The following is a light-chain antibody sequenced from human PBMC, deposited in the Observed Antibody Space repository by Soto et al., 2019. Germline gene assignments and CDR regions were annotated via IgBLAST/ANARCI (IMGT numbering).Light chain of an antibody. CDR1: ESVTRSY. CDR3: HQYGSSPRT. CDR2: VAS. Sequence: EIVLTQSPDTLSLSPGERATLSCRASESVTRSYVAWYQQQSGQALRLLIYVASSRATDIPDRFSGSGSETDFTLTISRLEPEDLAVYYCHQYGSSPRTFGQGTNLEIK. V-gene: IGKV3-20*01. J-gene: IGKJ2*01.